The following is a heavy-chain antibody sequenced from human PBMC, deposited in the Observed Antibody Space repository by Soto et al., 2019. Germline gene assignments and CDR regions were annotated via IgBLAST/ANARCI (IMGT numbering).Heavy chain of an antibody. V-gene: IGHV3-64*02. J-gene: IGHJ6*02. CDR2: INSNGHAT. CDR3: AKDSESYYGSGVYYYYGMAV. Sequence: PGGSLRLSCAASGFTFSVYTMHWVRQAPGKGLESVSAINSNGHATYYSDSVKGRFTISRDNFKDTLYLQMGSLRAEDTAVYYCAKDSESYYGSGVYYYYGMAVWGQGTKVPVSS. D-gene: IGHD3-10*01. CDR1: GFTFSVYT.